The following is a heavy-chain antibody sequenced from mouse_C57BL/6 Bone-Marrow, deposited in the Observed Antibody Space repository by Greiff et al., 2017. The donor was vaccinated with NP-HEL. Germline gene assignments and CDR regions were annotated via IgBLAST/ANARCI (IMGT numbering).Heavy chain of an antibody. J-gene: IGHJ2*01. CDR1: GYTFTSYW. CDR2: LDPSDSYT. Sequence: QVQLQQPGAELVMPGASVKLSCKASGYTFTSYWMHWVKQRPGQGLEWIGELDPSDSYTNYNQKFKGKSTLTVDKSSSTAYMQLSSLTSEDSAVYYCARITTVVPYYFDYWGQGTTLTVSS. V-gene: IGHV1-69*01. D-gene: IGHD1-1*01. CDR3: ARITTVVPYYFDY.